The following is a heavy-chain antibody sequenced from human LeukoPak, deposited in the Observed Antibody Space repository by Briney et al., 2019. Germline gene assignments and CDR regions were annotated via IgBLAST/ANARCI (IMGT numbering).Heavy chain of an antibody. V-gene: IGHV3-30-3*01. J-gene: IGHJ4*02. CDR1: GFTFSSYA. CDR2: ISYDGSNK. Sequence: GGSLRLSCAASGFTFSSYAMHRVRQAPGKGLEWVAVISYDGSNKYYADSVKGRFTISRDNSKNTLYLQMNSLRAEDTAVYYCARDPQGYSSSSVDYWGQGTLVTGSS. D-gene: IGHD6-6*01. CDR3: ARDPQGYSSSSVDY.